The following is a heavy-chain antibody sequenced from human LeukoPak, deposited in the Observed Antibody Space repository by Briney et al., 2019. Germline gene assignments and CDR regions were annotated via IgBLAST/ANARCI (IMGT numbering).Heavy chain of an antibody. Sequence: GASVKVSCKASGGTFSSYAISWVRQAPGQGLEWMGGIIPIFGTANYAQKFQGRVTITADKSTSTAYMELSSRRSEDTAVYYCASLHSSGWSSDYWGQGTLVTVSS. V-gene: IGHV1-69*06. CDR1: GGTFSSYA. CDR3: ASLHSSGWSSDY. D-gene: IGHD6-19*01. J-gene: IGHJ4*02. CDR2: IIPIFGTA.